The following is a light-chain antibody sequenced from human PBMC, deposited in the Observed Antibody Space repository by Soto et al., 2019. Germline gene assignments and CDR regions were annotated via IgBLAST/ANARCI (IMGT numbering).Light chain of an antibody. Sequence: EIVLTQSPGTLSLSPGERATISCRASQSVSSSYLAWYQQKPGQAPRPLIYGASSRAIGIPDRFSGSGSGTDFTFTISRLEPEDFAVYYCQQYGSSPWTFGQGTKVDIK. CDR2: GAS. V-gene: IGKV3-20*01. CDR1: QSVSSSY. CDR3: QQYGSSPWT. J-gene: IGKJ1*01.